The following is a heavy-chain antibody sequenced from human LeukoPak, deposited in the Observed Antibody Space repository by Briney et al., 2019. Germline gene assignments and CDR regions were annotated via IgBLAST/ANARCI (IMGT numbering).Heavy chain of an antibody. CDR1: GFTFSSYG. J-gene: IGHJ4*02. V-gene: IGHV3-23*01. CDR2: ISGSGGYT. D-gene: IGHD2-2*01. CDR3: AKGDAHFDY. Sequence: GGSLRLSCAASGFTFSSYGMHWVRQAPGKGLECVSAISGSGGYTYYADSVKGRFTISRDISKNTLYLQMNSLRAEDTAVYYCAKGDAHFDYWGQGTLVTVSS.